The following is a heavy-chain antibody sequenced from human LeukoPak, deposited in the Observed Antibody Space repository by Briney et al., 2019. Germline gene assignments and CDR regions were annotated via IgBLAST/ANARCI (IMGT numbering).Heavy chain of an antibody. CDR1: GGSISSYY. J-gene: IGHJ5*02. CDR2: IYYSGST. CDR3: ARVSEYSSSWYGYNWFDP. Sequence: SETLSLTCTVSGGSISSYYWSWIRQPPGKGLEWIGYIYYSGSTNYNPSLKSRVTISVDTSKNQFSLKLSSVTAADTAVYYCARVSEYSSSWYGYNWFDPWGRGTLVTVSS. D-gene: IGHD6-13*01. V-gene: IGHV4-59*01.